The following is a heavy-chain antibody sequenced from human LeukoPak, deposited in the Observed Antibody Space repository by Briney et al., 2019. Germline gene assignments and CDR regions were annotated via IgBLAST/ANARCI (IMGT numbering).Heavy chain of an antibody. D-gene: IGHD3-22*01. CDR1: GFSFSSYW. J-gene: IGHJ1*01. CDR3: ARAPSEIGGYYPEYFRH. V-gene: IGHV3-74*01. CDR2: IKSGGKT. Sequence: GGSLRLSCAASGFSFSSYWMHWVRQAPGKGLVWVSRIKSGGKTNYADSVKGRFTISRDNAKNTVSLQMNSLRAEDTGVYYCARAPSEIGGYYPEYFRHWGQGTLVTVSS.